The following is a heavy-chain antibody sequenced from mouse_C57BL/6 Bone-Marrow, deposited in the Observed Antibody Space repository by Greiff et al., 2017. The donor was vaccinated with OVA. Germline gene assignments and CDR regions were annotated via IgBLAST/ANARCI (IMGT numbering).Heavy chain of an antibody. J-gene: IGHJ2*01. CDR3: AREGSSLLYFDY. D-gene: IGHD1-1*01. Sequence: QVQLQQSGAELARPGASVKMSCKASGYTFTSYTMHWVKQRPGQGLEWIGYINPSSGYTKYNQKFKDKATLTADKSSSTAYMQLSSLTSEDSAVYYCAREGSSLLYFDYWGQGTTLTVSS. V-gene: IGHV1-4*01. CDR1: GYTFTSYT. CDR2: INPSSGYT.